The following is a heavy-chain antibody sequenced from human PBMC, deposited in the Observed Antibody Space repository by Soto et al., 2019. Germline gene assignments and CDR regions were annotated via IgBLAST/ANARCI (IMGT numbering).Heavy chain of an antibody. Sequence: WGSLGVACASSVFTFSSYAMNWVRQAPGKGLDLVSAISGSGGSTYYADSGKGRFTISRDNSKNTLYLQMNSLRAEDTAVYYCAKDSYYYDSSGYYRTYYFDYWGQGTLVTVSS. CDR2: ISGSGGST. D-gene: IGHD3-22*01. CDR1: VFTFSSYA. J-gene: IGHJ4*02. V-gene: IGHV3-23*01. CDR3: AKDSYYYDSSGYYRTYYFDY.